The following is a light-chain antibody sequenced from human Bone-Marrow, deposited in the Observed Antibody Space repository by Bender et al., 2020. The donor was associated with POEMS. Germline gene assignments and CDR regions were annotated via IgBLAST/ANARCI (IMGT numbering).Light chain of an antibody. V-gene: IGLV3-1*01. CDR2: QDS. CDR1: KLGETY. Sequence: SYELTQPPSVSVSPGQTASIICSGEKLGETYASWYQQKPGQSPVLVIRQDSKRPSGIPERFSGSNSVNAATLTISGAQAMDEAGYYCQAWDSGTAVFGGETELTVL. CDR3: QAWDSGTAV. J-gene: IGLJ2*01.